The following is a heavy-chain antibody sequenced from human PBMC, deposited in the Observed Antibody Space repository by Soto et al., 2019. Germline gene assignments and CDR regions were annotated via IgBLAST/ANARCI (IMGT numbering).Heavy chain of an antibody. V-gene: IGHV3-23*01. CDR3: AKVTVTTSPDY. J-gene: IGHJ4*02. CDR2: ISGSGGDT. Sequence: EVQLLESGGGLVQPGGSLRLSCAGSGFTFRTYAMTWVRQAPGKGLEWVSAISGSGGDTYYADSVKGRFTISRDNSKNTLYLQMVSLRAEDTAVYYCAKVTVTTSPDYWGQGTRVTVSS. CDR1: GFTFRTYA. D-gene: IGHD4-17*01.